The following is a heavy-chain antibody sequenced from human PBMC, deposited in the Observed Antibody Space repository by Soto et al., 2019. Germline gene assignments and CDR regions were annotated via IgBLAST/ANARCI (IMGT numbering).Heavy chain of an antibody. D-gene: IGHD2-15*01. CDR2: IYPGDSDT. Sequence: GESLKISCKGSGYSFTSYWIGWVRQMPGKGLEWMGIIYPGDSDTRYSPSFQGQVTISADKSISTAYLQWSSLKASDTAMYYCARLDGCSGGSCYSNYYYGMDVWGQGTTVTVS. CDR1: GYSFTSYW. CDR3: ARLDGCSGGSCYSNYYYGMDV. V-gene: IGHV5-51*01. J-gene: IGHJ6*02.